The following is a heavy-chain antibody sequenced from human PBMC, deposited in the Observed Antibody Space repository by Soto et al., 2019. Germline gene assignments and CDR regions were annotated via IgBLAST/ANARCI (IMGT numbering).Heavy chain of an antibody. CDR3: AKEASIAATKGFFDY. CDR2: ISWNSGSI. J-gene: IGHJ4*02. Sequence: GGSLKLSCAASGFTFDDYAMHWVRQAPGKGLEWVSGISWNSGSIGYADSVKGRFTISRDNAKNSLYLQMNSLRAEDTALYYCAKEASIAATKGFFDYWGQGTLVTVSS. D-gene: IGHD6-6*01. CDR1: GFTFDDYA. V-gene: IGHV3-9*01.